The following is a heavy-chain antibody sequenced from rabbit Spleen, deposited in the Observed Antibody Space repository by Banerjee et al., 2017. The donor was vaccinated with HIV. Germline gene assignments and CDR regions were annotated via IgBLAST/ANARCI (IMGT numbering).Heavy chain of an antibody. CDR3: ARDTGGTYVTDNLYL. CDR1: GIDFSSNYW. D-gene: IGHD8-1*01. Sequence: QEQVVESGGGLVQPGTSLTLTCKASGIDFSSNYWICWVRQAPGKGLEWIGCIYTGSSGSTYYANWVNGRFTISKTSSTTVTLQMTSLTAADTATYFCARDTGGTYVTDNLYLWGPGTLVTVS. J-gene: IGHJ3*01. CDR2: IYTGSSGST. V-gene: IGHV1S45*01.